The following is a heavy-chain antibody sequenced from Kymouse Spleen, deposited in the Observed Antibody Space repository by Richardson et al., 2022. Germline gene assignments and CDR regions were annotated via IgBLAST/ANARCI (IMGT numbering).Heavy chain of an antibody. CDR3: TRSDILTGPFDY. V-gene: IGHV3-73*02. Sequence: EVQLVESGGGLVQPGGSLKLSCAASGFTFSGSAMHWVRQASGKGLEWVGRIRSKANSYATAYAASVKGRFTISRDDSKNTAYLQMNSLKTEDTAVYYCTRSDILTGPFDYWGQGTLVTVSS. CDR1: GFTFSGSA. J-gene: IGHJ4*02. CDR2: IRSKANSYAT. D-gene: IGHD3-9*01.